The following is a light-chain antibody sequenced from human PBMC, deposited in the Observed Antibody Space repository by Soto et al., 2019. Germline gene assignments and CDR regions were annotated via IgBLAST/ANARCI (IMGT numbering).Light chain of an antibody. CDR2: DVS. CDR3: SSLTADNTQV. J-gene: IGLJ1*01. CDR1: GSDVGGYNY. V-gene: IGLV2-14*03. Sequence: QSALTQPASVSGSPGQPLTISCAGSGSDVGGYNYVSWYQQHPGKAPKLIIYDVSSRPSGVSIRFSGSKSVNTASLTISGLQAEDEADYYCSSLTADNTQVFGTGTKVTVL.